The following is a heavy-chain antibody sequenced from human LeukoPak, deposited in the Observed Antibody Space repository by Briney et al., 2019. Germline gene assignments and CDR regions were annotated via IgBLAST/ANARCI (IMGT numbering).Heavy chain of an antibody. Sequence: PSETLSLTCAVYGGSFSGYYWSWIRQPPGKGLEWIGEINHSGSTNYNSSLKSRVTISVDTSKNQFSLKLSSVTAADTAVYYCARGRIAVAGTLGYMDVWGKGTTVTVSS. CDR1: GGSFSGYY. J-gene: IGHJ6*03. CDR3: ARGRIAVAGTLGYMDV. CDR2: INHSGST. V-gene: IGHV4-34*01. D-gene: IGHD6-19*01.